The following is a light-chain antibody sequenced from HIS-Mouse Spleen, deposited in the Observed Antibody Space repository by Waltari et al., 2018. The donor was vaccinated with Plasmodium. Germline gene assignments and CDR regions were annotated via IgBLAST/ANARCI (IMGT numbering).Light chain of an antibody. Sequence: SYELTQPPSVSVSPGQTARNTCSGDALPQKYAYWYQQKSGQAPVLGIYEDSKRPSGIPERFSGSSSGTMATLTISGAQVEDEADYYCYSTDSSGNHRVFGGGTKLTVL. CDR3: YSTDSSGNHRV. J-gene: IGLJ3*02. CDR2: EDS. CDR1: ALPQKY. V-gene: IGLV3-10*01.